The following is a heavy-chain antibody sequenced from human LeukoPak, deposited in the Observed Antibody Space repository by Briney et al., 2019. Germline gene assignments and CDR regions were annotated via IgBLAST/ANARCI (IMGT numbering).Heavy chain of an antibody. J-gene: IGHJ4*02. CDR2: VYSGGST. CDR1: GFTVSSNY. Sequence: GGSLRLSCAASGFTVSSNYMSWVRQAPGKGLEWVSVVYSGGSTYYADSVKGRFTISRDNSKNTLYLQMNSLRAEDTAVYYCAKRIQSAMATGYWGQGTLVTVSS. D-gene: IGHD5-18*01. CDR3: AKRIQSAMATGY. V-gene: IGHV3-66*01.